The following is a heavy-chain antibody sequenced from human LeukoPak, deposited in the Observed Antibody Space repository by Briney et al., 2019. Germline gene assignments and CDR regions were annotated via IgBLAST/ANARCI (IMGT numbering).Heavy chain of an antibody. V-gene: IGHV4-59*01. J-gene: IGHJ4*02. Sequence: PSETLSLTCTVSGGSISSYYWSWIRQPPGKGLEWIGYIYYSGSTNYNPSPKSRVTISVDTSKTQFSLMLSSVTAADTAVYYCARGRDGYNDYWGQGTLVTVSS. CDR3: ARGRDGYNDY. CDR1: GGSISSYY. D-gene: IGHD5-24*01. CDR2: IYYSGST.